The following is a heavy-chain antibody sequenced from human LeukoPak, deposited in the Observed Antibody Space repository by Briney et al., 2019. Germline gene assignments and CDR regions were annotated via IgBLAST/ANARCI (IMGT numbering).Heavy chain of an antibody. D-gene: IGHD5-18*01. CDR2: ISYDGTNK. J-gene: IGHJ4*02. V-gene: IGHV3-30*14. Sequence: PGGSLRLSCAASGFTFGSFALHWVRQAPGKGLEWVAVISYDGTNKFHTDSVKGRFTISRDNSKSTLSLQMNSLRPEDTAVYYCVRGGIHLWWNFDYWGQGTPVTVSS. CDR3: VRGGIHLWWNFDY. CDR1: GFTFGSFA.